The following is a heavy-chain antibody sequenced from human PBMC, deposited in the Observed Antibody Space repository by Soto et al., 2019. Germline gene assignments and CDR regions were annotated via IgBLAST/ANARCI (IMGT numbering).Heavy chain of an antibody. Sequence: ASVKVSCKASGYTFTSYAMHWVRQAPGQRLEWMGWINAGNGNTKYSQKFQGRVTITRDTSASTAYMELSSLRSEDTAVYYCARIVSSGYYYSTNAFDIWGQGTMVTVS. CDR1: GYTFTSYA. V-gene: IGHV1-3*01. CDR2: INAGNGNT. J-gene: IGHJ3*02. CDR3: ARIVSSGYYYSTNAFDI. D-gene: IGHD3-22*01.